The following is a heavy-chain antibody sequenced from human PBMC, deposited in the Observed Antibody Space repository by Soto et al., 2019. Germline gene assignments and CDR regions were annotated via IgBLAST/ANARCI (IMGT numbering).Heavy chain of an antibody. CDR1: GFTFSIYA. CDR3: AKDRERSPHDS. J-gene: IGHJ4*02. Sequence: GSLRLSCAASGFTFSIYAMSWVRQAPGKGLEWVSSISGSGGSTNYADSVKGRFTISRDLSKNTLYLQMNSLRAEDTAVYYCAKDRERSPHDSWGQGILVTVSS. CDR2: ISGSGGST. V-gene: IGHV3-23*01. D-gene: IGHD1-1*01.